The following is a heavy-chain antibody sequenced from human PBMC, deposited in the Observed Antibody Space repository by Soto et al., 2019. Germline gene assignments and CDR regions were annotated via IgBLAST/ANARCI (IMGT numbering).Heavy chain of an antibody. CDR1: GFTCSSYA. J-gene: IGHJ6*02. CDR3: AGSSWLNYYYYYGMDV. CDR2: ISYDGSNK. D-gene: IGHD6-13*01. V-gene: IGHV3-30-3*01. Sequence: PGGSLRLSCAASGFTCSSYAMHWVRQSPGKGLEWVAVISYDGSNKYYADSVKGRFTISRDNSKNTLYLQMNSLRAEDTAVYYCAGSSWLNYYYYYGMDVWGQGTTVTVSS.